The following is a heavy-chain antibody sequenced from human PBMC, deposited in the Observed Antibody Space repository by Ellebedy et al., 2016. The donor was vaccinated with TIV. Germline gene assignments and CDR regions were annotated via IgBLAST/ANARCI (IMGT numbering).Heavy chain of an antibody. J-gene: IGHJ6*02. D-gene: IGHD2-15*01. CDR1: GGSFSDYY. CDR3: ARDRRGGTFCDV. V-gene: IGHV4-34*01. Sequence: SETLSLTCAVYGGSFSDYYWSWIRQPPGKGLEWIGEINHSGSTNYNPSLKSRVTISVDTSKNQFSLKLNSVTAADTAVYYCARDRRGGTFCDVWGQGTSVTVS. CDR2: INHSGST.